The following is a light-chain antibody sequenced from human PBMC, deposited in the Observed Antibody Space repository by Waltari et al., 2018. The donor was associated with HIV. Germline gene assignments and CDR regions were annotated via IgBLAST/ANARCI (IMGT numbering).Light chain of an antibody. CDR2: EVN. V-gene: IGLV2-8*01. CDR3: TSYAGINPVA. Sequence: QSALTQPPSASGSPGQSVTISCTGTSSDVGRYDYVSWYQPHPGKAPKLLIYEVNKRPSGGPDRFAGSKSGNTASLTVSGLQAEDEAEYACTSYAGINPVAFGGGTKLTVL. J-gene: IGLJ2*01. CDR1: SSDVGRYDY.